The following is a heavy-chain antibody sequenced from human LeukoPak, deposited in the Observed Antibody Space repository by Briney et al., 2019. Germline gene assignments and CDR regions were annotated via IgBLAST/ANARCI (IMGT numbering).Heavy chain of an antibody. J-gene: IGHJ4*02. D-gene: IGHD2-15*01. CDR2: ISGSGGST. V-gene: IGHV3-23*01. CDR3: AKLPIVVVVAANFGFDY. Sequence: GGSLRLSCAASGFTFSSYAMSWVRQAPGKGLEWVSAISGSGGSTYYADSVKGRFTISRDNSKNTLYLQMNSLRAEDTVVYYCAKLPIVVVVAANFGFDYWGQGTLVTVSS. CDR1: GFTFSSYA.